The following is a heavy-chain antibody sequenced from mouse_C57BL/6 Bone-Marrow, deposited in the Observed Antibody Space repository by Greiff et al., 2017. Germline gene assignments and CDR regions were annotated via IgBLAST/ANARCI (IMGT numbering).Heavy chain of an antibody. Sequence: QVHVKQPGAELVMPGASVKLSCKASGYTFTSYWMHWVKQRPGQGLEWIGEIDPSDSYTNYNQKFKGKSTLTVDKSSSTAYMQLSSLTSEDSAVYYCARSFITTVVSPAWFAYWGQGTLVTVSA. CDR1: GYTFTSYW. CDR3: ARSFITTVVSPAWFAY. V-gene: IGHV1-69*01. CDR2: IDPSDSYT. D-gene: IGHD1-1*01. J-gene: IGHJ3*01.